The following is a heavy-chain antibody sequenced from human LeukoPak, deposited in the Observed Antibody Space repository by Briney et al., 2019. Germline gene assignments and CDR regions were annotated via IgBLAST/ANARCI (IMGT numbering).Heavy chain of an antibody. V-gene: IGHV3-23*01. CDR2: ISGSGGST. CDR1: GFTFSSYA. D-gene: IGHD1-26*01. J-gene: IGHJ4*02. Sequence: GGSLRLSCAASGFTFSSYAMSWVRQAPGKGLEWVSGISGSGGSTYSADSVKGRFTISRDNSKNTLYLQMNSLRAEDTAVYYCARDRGSGSHHGFDYWGQGTLVTVSS. CDR3: ARDRGSGSHHGFDY.